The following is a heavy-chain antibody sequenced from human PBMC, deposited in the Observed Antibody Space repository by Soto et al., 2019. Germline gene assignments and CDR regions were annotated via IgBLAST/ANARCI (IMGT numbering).Heavy chain of an antibody. J-gene: IGHJ4*02. CDR1: GYTLSELS. Sequence: ASLKVSCKVSGYTLSELSMHWVRQAPGKGLEWMGGFDPEDGETVYAQKFQGRVTMTEDTSTDTANMELNSLTSEDTAVYYCATGGPAGDFDYWGQGTLVTVSS. CDR3: ATGGPAGDFDY. CDR2: FDPEDGET. D-gene: IGHD3-10*01. V-gene: IGHV1-24*01.